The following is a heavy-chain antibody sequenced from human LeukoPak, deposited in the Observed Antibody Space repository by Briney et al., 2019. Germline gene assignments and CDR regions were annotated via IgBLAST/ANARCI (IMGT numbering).Heavy chain of an antibody. D-gene: IGHD2-21*01. CDR2: IYPGDSDT. Sequence: GESLKISCKGSGYSFTSYWIGWVRQMPGKGLELMGIIYPGDSDTRYSPSFQGQVTISADKSISTAYLQWSSLKASDTAMYYCARRSRAYCGGDCYYYYMDVWGKGTTVTVSS. CDR3: ARRSRAYCGGDCYYYYMDV. V-gene: IGHV5-51*01. CDR1: GYSFTSYW. J-gene: IGHJ6*03.